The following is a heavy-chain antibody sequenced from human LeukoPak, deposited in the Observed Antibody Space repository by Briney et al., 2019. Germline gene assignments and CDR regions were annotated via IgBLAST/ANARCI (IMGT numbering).Heavy chain of an antibody. CDR2: INAYNGNT. V-gene: IGHV1-18*01. Sequence: ASVNVSFTASGYTVTSYGISWVRQAPGQGLEWMGWINAYNGNTNYAQKLQGRVTRTTDTSTSTAYMELRSLRSDDTAVYYCARDDTFVTPWRRESLFFDYWGQGTLVTVSS. J-gene: IGHJ4*02. CDR1: GYTVTSYG. D-gene: IGHD2/OR15-2a*01. CDR3: ARDDTFVTPWRRESLFFDY.